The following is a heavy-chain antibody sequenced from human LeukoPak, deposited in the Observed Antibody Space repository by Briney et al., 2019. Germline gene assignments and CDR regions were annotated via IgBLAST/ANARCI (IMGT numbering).Heavy chain of an antibody. CDR1: GYTFTSYD. V-gene: IGHV1-8*01. D-gene: IGHD2-2*01. Sequence: GASVKVSCKASGYTFTSYDINWVRQATGQGLEWVGWMNPNRGNTGYAQKFQGRVTMTRNTSISTAYMELSSLRSEDTAVYYCARALGDCSSTSCYYNWFDPWGQGTLVTVAS. CDR2: MNPNRGNT. J-gene: IGHJ5*02. CDR3: ARALGDCSSTSCYYNWFDP.